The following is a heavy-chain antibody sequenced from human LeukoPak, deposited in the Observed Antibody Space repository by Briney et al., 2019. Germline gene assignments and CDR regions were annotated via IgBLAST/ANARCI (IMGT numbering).Heavy chain of an antibody. V-gene: IGHV3-15*01. CDR1: GFTFSSYA. J-gene: IGHJ4*02. Sequence: GGSLRLSCAASGFTFSSYAMSWVRQAPGKGLEWVGRIKSKTDGGTADYAAPVKGRFTISRDDSKKALYLQMSSLKTEDTAVYYCTEDPRYWGQGTLVTVPS. CDR2: IKSKTDGGTA. CDR3: TEDPRY.